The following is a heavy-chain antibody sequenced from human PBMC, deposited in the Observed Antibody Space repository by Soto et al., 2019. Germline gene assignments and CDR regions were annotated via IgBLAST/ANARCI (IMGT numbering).Heavy chain of an antibody. CDR1: GYTFTNVG. V-gene: IGHV1-18*01. CDR2: ISTDTGET. D-gene: IGHD3-10*01. Sequence: QVRLMQSGSDVKRPGASVKVSCNASGYTFTNVGMNWVRQAPGQGLEWIGWISTDTGETNYAQKFQGRVTITTDTSTSTAYMDMRNLISNDTAVYYCARGGDGFDVFDFWGQGTLVIVSS. CDR3: ARGGDGFDVFDF. J-gene: IGHJ4*02.